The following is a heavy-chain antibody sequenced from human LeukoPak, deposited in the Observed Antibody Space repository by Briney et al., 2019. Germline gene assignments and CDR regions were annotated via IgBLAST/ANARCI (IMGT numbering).Heavy chain of an antibody. V-gene: IGHV4-61*02. CDR2: IYTSGST. CDR3: ARSKIVVRRVGAFDI. CDR1: GGSISSGGYY. Sequence: PSQTLSLTCTVSGGSISSGGYYWSWIRQPAGKGLEWIGRIYTSGSTNYNPSLKSRVTMSVDTSKNQFSLKLSSVTAADTAVYYCARSKIVVRRVGAFDIWGQGTMVTVSS. J-gene: IGHJ3*02. D-gene: IGHD3-22*01.